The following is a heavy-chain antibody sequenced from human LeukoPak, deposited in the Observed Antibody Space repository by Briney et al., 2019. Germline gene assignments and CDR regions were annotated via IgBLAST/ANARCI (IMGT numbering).Heavy chain of an antibody. CDR2: ISYDGSNK. J-gene: IGHJ6*03. CDR3: AKEGAAAGTWFYYYYYYMDV. V-gene: IGHV3-30*18. CDR1: GFTFSSYG. D-gene: IGHD6-13*01. Sequence: GRSLRLSCAASGFTFSSYGMHWVRQAPGKGLEWVAVISYDGSNKYYADSVKGRFTISRDNSKNTLYLRMNSLRAEDTAVYYCAKEGAAAGTWFYYYYYYMDVWGKGTTVTVSS.